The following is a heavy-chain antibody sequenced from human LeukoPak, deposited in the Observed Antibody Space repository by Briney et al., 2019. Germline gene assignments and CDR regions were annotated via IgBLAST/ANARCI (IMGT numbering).Heavy chain of an antibody. V-gene: IGHV7-4-1*02. Sequence: ASVKVSCKASGYTFTGYYMHWVRQAPGQGLEWMGWINTSTGNPTYAQGFTGRFVFSLDTSVSTAYLQISSLKAEDTAVYYCARLTYYYDSSGYIATGMAFDYWGQGTLVTVSS. CDR1: GYTFTGYY. CDR2: INTSTGNP. J-gene: IGHJ4*02. CDR3: ARLTYYYDSSGYIATGMAFDY. D-gene: IGHD3-22*01.